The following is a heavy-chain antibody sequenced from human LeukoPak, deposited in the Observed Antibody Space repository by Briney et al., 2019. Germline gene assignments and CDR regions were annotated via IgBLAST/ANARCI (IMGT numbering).Heavy chain of an antibody. V-gene: IGHV3-30*02. D-gene: IGHD6-19*01. J-gene: IGHJ4*02. CDR2: IHSDGINK. CDR1: GFTISSYG. CDR3: AYSSLST. Sequence: GGSLRLSCAASGFTISSYGMHWVRQAPGKGLEGVAFIHSDGINKYYPDSVKGRFTISRDNSKNTLYLQMSSLRAEDTAVYYCAYSSLSTWGQGTLVTVSS.